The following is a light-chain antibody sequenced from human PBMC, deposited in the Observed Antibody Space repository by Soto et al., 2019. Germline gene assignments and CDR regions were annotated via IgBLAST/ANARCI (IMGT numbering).Light chain of an antibody. V-gene: IGLV2-14*01. CDR3: SSYTKSSTLYV. Sequence: QSALTQPASVSASPGQSITISCTGTSSDVGGYNYVSWYQQQPGTAPKLMMYDVSQRPSGVSNRFAGSKSGNTASLTISGLQAEDEADYYCSSYTKSSTLYVFGTGTKLTVL. CDR1: SSDVGGYNY. J-gene: IGLJ1*01. CDR2: DVS.